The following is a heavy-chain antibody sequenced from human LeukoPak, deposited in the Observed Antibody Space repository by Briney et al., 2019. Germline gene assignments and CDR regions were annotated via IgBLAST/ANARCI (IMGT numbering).Heavy chain of an antibody. CDR1: GGSISSSNW. Sequence: SETLSLTCAVSGGSISSSNWWSWVRQPPGKGLEWIGEIYHSGSTNYNPSLKSRVTISVDKSKNQFSLKLSSVTAADTAVYYCARQFSGSYQGGAFDIWGQGTMVTVSS. J-gene: IGHJ3*02. D-gene: IGHD1-26*01. V-gene: IGHV4-4*02. CDR2: IYHSGST. CDR3: ARQFSGSYQGGAFDI.